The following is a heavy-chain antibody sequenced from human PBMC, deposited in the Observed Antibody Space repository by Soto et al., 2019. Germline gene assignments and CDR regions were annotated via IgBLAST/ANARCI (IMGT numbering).Heavy chain of an antibody. CDR3: ARTPWDGYTGYYFDY. CDR2: IFYSGST. V-gene: IGHV4-39*01. J-gene: IGHJ4*02. CDR1: SGSISSTIYS. Sequence: PSETLSLTCTVSSGSISSTIYSWDWIRQPPGKGLEWIGSIFYSGSTYYNPSLKSRVTISVDTSKNQFSLTLTSVTAADTAVYSCARTPWDGYTGYYFDYWGQGTLVTVSS. D-gene: IGHD5-18*01.